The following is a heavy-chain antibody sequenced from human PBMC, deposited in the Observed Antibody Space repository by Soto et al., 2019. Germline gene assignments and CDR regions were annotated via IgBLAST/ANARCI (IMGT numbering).Heavy chain of an antibody. Sequence: GGSLRLSCAAAGFTFTSSAMNWVRQAPGKGLEWVSGISGSGGSTYYADSVKGRFTISRDNAKNLVYLQMNSLRGDDTAVYFCARDVDSASWFDPWGQGTLVTVSS. V-gene: IGHV3-23*01. CDR1: GFTFTSSA. D-gene: IGHD3-22*01. CDR2: ISGSGGST. J-gene: IGHJ5*02. CDR3: ARDVDSASWFDP.